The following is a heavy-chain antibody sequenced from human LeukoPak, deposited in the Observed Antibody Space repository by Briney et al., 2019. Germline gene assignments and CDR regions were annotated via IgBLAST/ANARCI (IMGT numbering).Heavy chain of an antibody. Sequence: AGGSLRLSCAASGFTFTNYPMHWVRQAPGKGLVWVSRIYVDGRTTNYADSVKGRFTISRDNAKNTVYLEMNSLSVEDTATYYCIRDFRSADLWGQGTLVTVTS. J-gene: IGHJ5*02. CDR1: GFTFTNYP. CDR2: IYVDGRTT. V-gene: IGHV3-74*01. CDR3: IRDFRSADL.